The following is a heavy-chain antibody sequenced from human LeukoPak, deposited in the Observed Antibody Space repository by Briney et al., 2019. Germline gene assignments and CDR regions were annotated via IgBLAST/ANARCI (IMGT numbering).Heavy chain of an antibody. J-gene: IGHJ4*02. D-gene: IGHD5-12*01. V-gene: IGHV3-33*01. Sequence: AGGSLRLSCATSGFTFNSYAMHWVRQAPGKGLEWVALIWYDGSKKYYADSVMGRSTISRDDSKSTLYLQMNGLGADDTAVYYCARSVVATPLFDYWGQGTLVTVSS. CDR2: IWYDGSKK. CDR3: ARSVVATPLFDY. CDR1: GFTFNSYA.